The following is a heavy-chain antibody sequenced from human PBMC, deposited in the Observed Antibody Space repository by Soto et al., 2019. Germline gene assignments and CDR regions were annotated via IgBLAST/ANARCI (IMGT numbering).Heavy chain of an antibody. D-gene: IGHD6-13*01. CDR3: ARVAPLTITAASTVEEGYFDY. V-gene: IGHV5-51*01. CDR2: IYPGDSDI. Sequence: GESLKISCKGSGYSFTNYWIGWVRQMPGKGLEWMGIIYPGDSDIRYNPSFQGQVTISADRSISAAYLQWSSLKASDTAMYFCARVAPLTITAASTVEEGYFDYWGQGTLVTVSS. J-gene: IGHJ4*02. CDR1: GYSFTNYW.